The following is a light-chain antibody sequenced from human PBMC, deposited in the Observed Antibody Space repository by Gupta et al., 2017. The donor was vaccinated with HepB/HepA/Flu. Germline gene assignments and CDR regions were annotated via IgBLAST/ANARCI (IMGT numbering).Light chain of an antibody. J-gene: IGKJ4*01. Sequence: LTHPPATLSLSPAERSTLSCRASQGVSSYLAWYQQRPGKAPRLLIYDASNRASGIPARFSGSGSGTDFTLIISSLEPEDFAVYYCQQRINWPLTFGGGTKVEIK. CDR3: QQRINWPLT. CDR2: DAS. V-gene: IGKV3-11*01. CDR1: QGVSSY.